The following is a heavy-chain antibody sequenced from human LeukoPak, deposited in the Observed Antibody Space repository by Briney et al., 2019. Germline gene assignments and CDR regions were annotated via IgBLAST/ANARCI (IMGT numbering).Heavy chain of an antibody. CDR3: ATDRGDSSSWYPYFDY. D-gene: IGHD6-13*01. J-gene: IGHJ4*02. CDR2: FDPEDGET. V-gene: IGHV1-24*01. CDR1: GYTLTELS. Sequence: ASVKVSCKVSGYTLTELSMHWVRQAPGKGLEWMGGFDPEDGETIYAQKFQGRVTMTEDTSTDTAYMELSSLRSEDTAVYYCATDRGDSSSWYPYFDYWGQGTLVTVSS.